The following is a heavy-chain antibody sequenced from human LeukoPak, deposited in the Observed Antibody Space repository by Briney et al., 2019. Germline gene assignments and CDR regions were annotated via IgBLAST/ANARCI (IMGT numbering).Heavy chain of an antibody. D-gene: IGHD5-12*01. CDR1: GYTLTELS. Sequence: ASVKVSCKVSGYTLTELSMHWVRQAPGKGLEWMGGFDPEDGETIYAQKFQGRVTMTEDKSTDTAYMEMSSLRSEDTAVYYCATSPLATQWLRCHYWGQGTLVTVSS. CDR2: FDPEDGET. CDR3: ATSPLATQWLRCHY. V-gene: IGHV1-24*01. J-gene: IGHJ4*02.